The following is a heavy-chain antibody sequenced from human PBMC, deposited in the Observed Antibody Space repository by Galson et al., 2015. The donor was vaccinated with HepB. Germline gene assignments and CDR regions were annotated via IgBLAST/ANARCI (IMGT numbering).Heavy chain of an antibody. CDR3: ARGIRFSDY. Sequence: SETLSLTCTVSGASISSSSFYWGWIRQPPGKGLAWIGSIYYSGSTYYNPSLKSRVTISVDPSNNQFSLKLNSVTAADTAVYYWARGIRFSDYWGRGALVAVSS. CDR1: GASISSSSFY. V-gene: IGHV4-39*01. J-gene: IGHJ4*02. CDR2: IYYSGST. D-gene: IGHD3-3*01.